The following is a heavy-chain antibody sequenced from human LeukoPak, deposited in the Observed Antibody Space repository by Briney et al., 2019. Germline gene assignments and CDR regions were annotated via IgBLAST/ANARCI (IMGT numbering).Heavy chain of an antibody. J-gene: IGHJ4*02. V-gene: IGHV3-30*02. Sequence: SGGSLRLSCAASGFTFRSYGMHWVRQAPGKGLEWVAFIRYDGSNKYYADSVKGRFTISRDNSKNTLYLQMNSLRAEDTAVYYCARPKDFWSGYPRAFDYWGQGTLVTVSS. D-gene: IGHD3-3*01. CDR2: IRYDGSNK. CDR3: ARPKDFWSGYPRAFDY. CDR1: GFTFRSYG.